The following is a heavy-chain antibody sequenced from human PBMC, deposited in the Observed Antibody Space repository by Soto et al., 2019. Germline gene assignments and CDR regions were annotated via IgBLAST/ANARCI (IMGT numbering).Heavy chain of an antibody. CDR3: AKGAVQDLWSGYYTLFDY. J-gene: IGHJ4*02. CDR1: GFTFSTYG. CDR2: ISYDAKHK. Sequence: PGGSLRLSCAASGFTFSTYGVHWVRQAPGKGLEWVAVISYDAKHKYYADSLKGRFTISRDNSKNTLYLQMNSLRAEDTAVYYCAKGAVQDLWSGYYTLFDYWGQGTLVTVSS. D-gene: IGHD3-3*01. V-gene: IGHV3-30*18.